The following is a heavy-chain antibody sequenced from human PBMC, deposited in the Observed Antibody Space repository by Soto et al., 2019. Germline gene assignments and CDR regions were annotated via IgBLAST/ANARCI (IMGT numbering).Heavy chain of an antibody. CDR2: ISPYNGRT. Sequence: QVHLVQSGSDVEKPGASVKVSCKASGYSFTSYGIGWVRQVPGQGPEWMGWISPYNGRTNYAQSVKGRVDMTTDISTNTVYLELRSLRSDDSAIYYCGRCRTDSYAMDVWGQGTTVTVSS. D-gene: IGHD5-18*01. CDR1: GYSFTSYG. CDR3: GRCRTDSYAMDV. V-gene: IGHV1-18*01. J-gene: IGHJ6*02.